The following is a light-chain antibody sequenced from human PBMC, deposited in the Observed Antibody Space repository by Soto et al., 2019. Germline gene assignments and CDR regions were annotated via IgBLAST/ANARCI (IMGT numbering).Light chain of an antibody. Sequence: EIVLTQSPATLSLSPGERATLSCRASQSVGGYLDGYQQKPGQAPRLLIYDASNRASGIPARFSGSGSGTDFTLTIGSLEPEDLAVYYCHQRSNWPPLTVGGGTKVEIK. CDR1: QSVGGY. CDR2: DAS. V-gene: IGKV3-11*01. J-gene: IGKJ4*01. CDR3: HQRSNWPPLT.